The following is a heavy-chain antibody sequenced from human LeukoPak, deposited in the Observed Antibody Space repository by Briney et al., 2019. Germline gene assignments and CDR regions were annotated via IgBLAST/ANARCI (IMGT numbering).Heavy chain of an antibody. CDR1: GYSFTSYW. CDR2: IYPGDSDT. D-gene: IGHD5-12*01. CDR3: ARLPGIVATIERYFDY. V-gene: IGHV5-51*01. J-gene: IGHJ4*02. Sequence: GESLKISCKGSGYSFTSYWIGWVRQLPGKGLEWMGIIYPGDSDTRYSPSFQGQVTISADKSISTAYLQWSSLKASDTAMYYCARLPGIVATIERYFDYWGQGTLVTVSS.